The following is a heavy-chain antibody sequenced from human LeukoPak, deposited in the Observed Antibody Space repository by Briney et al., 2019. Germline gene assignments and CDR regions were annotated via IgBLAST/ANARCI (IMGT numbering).Heavy chain of an antibody. CDR2: ISGSTTYT. Sequence: AGGSLRLSCAASGFTFSDYYMSWIRQPPGKGLEWVSYISGSTTYTNYADSVKGRFTISRDNAKKTLYLQMNSLRVEDTAVYYCASGEFDYYDSIIFGGQGTLVTVSS. V-gene: IGHV3-11*06. CDR3: ASGEFDYYDSIIF. CDR1: GFTFSDYY. J-gene: IGHJ4*02. D-gene: IGHD3-22*01.